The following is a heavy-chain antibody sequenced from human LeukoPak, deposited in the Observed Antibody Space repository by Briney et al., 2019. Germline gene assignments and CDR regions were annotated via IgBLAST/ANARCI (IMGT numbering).Heavy chain of an antibody. J-gene: IGHJ4*02. CDR2: FDPEDGET. CDR1: GYTLTELS. V-gene: IGHV1-24*01. CDR3: ATDWEAVAGLRF. D-gene: IGHD6-19*01. Sequence: ASVKVSCKVSGYTLTELSMHWVRQAPGKGLEWMGGFDPEDGETIYAQKFQGRVTMTEDTSTDTAYMELSSLRSEDTAVYYCATDWEAVAGLRFWGQGTLVTVSS.